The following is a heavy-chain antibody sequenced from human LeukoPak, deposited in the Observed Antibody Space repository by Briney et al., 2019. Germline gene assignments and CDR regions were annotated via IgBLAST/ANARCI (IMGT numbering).Heavy chain of an antibody. D-gene: IGHD3-3*01. CDR2: ISAYNGNT. J-gene: IGHJ6*03. Sequence: ASVKVSCKASGYTFTSYGISWVRQAPGQGLEWMGWISAYNGNTNYAQKLQGRVTMVTDTSTSTAYMELRSLRSDDTAVYYCARDNFWSGYPLQYYYYYVDVWGKGTTVTVSS. CDR3: ARDNFWSGYPLQYYYYYVDV. V-gene: IGHV1-18*01. CDR1: GYTFTSYG.